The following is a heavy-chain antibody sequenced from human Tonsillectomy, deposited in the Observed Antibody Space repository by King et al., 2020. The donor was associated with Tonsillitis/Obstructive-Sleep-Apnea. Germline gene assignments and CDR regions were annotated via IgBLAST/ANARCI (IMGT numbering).Heavy chain of an antibody. CDR3: ARDPSSSWSSDAFDI. V-gene: IGHV3-74*01. Sequence: VQLVESGGGLVQPGGSLRLSCAASGFTFSSYWMHWVRQAPGKGLVWVSRINSDGSSTSYADSVKGRFTISRDNAKNTLYLQMNSLRDEDTAVYYCARDPSSSWSSDAFDIWGQGTMVTVSS. J-gene: IGHJ3*02. CDR2: INSDGSST. D-gene: IGHD6-13*01. CDR1: GFTFSSYW.